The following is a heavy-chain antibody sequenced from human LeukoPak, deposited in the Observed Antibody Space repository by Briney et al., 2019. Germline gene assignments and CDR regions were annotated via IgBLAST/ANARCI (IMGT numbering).Heavy chain of an antibody. V-gene: IGHV4-34*01. CDR3: ARGLRITMVRGVRLYNWFDP. J-gene: IGHJ5*02. Sequence: SETLSLTCAVYGGSFSGYYWSWIRQPPGKGLEWIGEINHSGSTNYNPSLKSRVTISVDTSKNQFSLKLSSVTAADTAVYYCARGLRITMVRGVRLYNWFDPWGQGTLVTVSS. D-gene: IGHD3-10*01. CDR2: INHSGST. CDR1: GGSFSGYY.